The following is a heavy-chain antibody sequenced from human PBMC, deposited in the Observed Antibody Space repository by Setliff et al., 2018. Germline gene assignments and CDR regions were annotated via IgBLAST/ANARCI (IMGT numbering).Heavy chain of an antibody. CDR3: ERLVRYCSTTSCQRTSGDDF. J-gene: IGHJ4*02. CDR1: GYSFTSYG. V-gene: IGHV1-18*01. CDR2: ISPYTGNT. Sequence: ASVKVSCKASGYSFTSYGISWVRQAPGQGLEWMGWISPYTGNTFYAPQFQGRVIMTTDTSAKTAYMDLRSLRSDDTAVYYCERLVRYCSTTSCQRTSGDDFWGLGTLVTVSS. D-gene: IGHD2-2*01.